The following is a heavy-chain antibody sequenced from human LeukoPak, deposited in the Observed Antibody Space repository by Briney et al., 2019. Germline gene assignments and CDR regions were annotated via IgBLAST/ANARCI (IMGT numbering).Heavy chain of an antibody. CDR3: AGVNYDSSGYYYDY. J-gene: IGHJ4*02. CDR2: VYYSGST. Sequence: PSETLSLTCTVSGGSISSGYYYWSWLRQSPGRGLEWIGYVYYSGSTRYNPSLKSRVITSGDTSKNQYFLKLSSVTAADTAVYYCAGVNYDSSGYYYDYWGQGTLVTVSS. D-gene: IGHD3-22*01. V-gene: IGHV4-30-4*01. CDR1: GGSISSGYYY.